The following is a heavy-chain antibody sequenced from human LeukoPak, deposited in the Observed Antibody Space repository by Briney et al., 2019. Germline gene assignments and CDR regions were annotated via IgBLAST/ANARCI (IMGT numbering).Heavy chain of an antibody. CDR3: ARHFVGGWTFDY. V-gene: IGHV4-34*01. Sequence: SETLSLTCAVYGGSFSGYYWSWIRQPPGKGLEWIGEINHSGSTNYNPSLKSRVTISVDTSKNQFSPKLSSVTAADTAVYYCARHFVGGWTFDYWGQGTLVTVSS. CDR2: INHSGST. J-gene: IGHJ4*02. CDR1: GGSFSGYY. D-gene: IGHD6-19*01.